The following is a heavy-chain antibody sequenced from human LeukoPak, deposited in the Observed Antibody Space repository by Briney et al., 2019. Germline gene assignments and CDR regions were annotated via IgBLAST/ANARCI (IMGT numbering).Heavy chain of an antibody. D-gene: IGHD1-26*01. CDR2: INHSGST. CDR3: AGVVGATNRWFDP. V-gene: IGHV4-34*01. J-gene: IGHJ5*02. Sequence: SETLSLTCAVYGGSFSGYYWSWIRQPPGKGLEWIGEINHSGSTNYNPSLKSRVTISVDTSKNQFSLKLSSVTAADTAVYYCAGVVGATNRWFDPWGQGTLVTVSS. CDR1: GGSFSGYY.